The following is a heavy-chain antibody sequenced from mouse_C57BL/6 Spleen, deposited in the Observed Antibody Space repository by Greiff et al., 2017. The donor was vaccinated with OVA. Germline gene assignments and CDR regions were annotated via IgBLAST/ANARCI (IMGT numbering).Heavy chain of an antibody. V-gene: IGHV1-82*01. Sequence: MQLQQSGPELVKPGASVKISCKASGYAFSSSWMNWVKQRPGKGLEWIGRIYPGDGDTNYNGKFKGKATLTADKSSSTAYMQLSSLTSEDSAVYFCAREESTGSRFFYAMDYWGQGTSVTVSS. CDR2: IYPGDGDT. CDR1: GYAFSSSW. CDR3: AREESTGSRFFYAMDY. D-gene: IGHD1-1*01. J-gene: IGHJ4*01.